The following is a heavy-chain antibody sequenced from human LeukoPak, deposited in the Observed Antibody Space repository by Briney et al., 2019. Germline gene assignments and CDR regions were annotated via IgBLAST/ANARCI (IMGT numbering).Heavy chain of an antibody. CDR2: IKLDGSEK. D-gene: IGHD3/OR15-3a*01. V-gene: IGHV3-7*03. J-gene: IGHJ4*02. CDR1: GFTFGKYW. Sequence: HPGGSLRLSCVASGFTFGKYWMSWVRQAPGKGLVWVANIKLDGSEKNYVDSVKGRFTISRDNTKNSLYLQMNSLRAEDTAVFYCARDQYDTWSRRGNFDSWGQGTLVIVSS. CDR3: ARDQYDTWSRRGNFDS.